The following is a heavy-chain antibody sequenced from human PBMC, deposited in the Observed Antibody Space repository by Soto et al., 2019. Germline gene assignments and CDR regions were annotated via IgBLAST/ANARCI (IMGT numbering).Heavy chain of an antibody. D-gene: IGHD6-13*01. Sequence: GGSLRLSCAASGFTFSSYAMHWVRQAPGKGLEWVAVISYDGSNKYYTDSVKGRFTISRDNSKNTLYLQMNSLRAEDTAVYYCARDHSRTVDYWGQGTLVTVSS. CDR2: ISYDGSNK. CDR1: GFTFSSYA. J-gene: IGHJ4*02. CDR3: ARDHSRTVDY. V-gene: IGHV3-30-3*01.